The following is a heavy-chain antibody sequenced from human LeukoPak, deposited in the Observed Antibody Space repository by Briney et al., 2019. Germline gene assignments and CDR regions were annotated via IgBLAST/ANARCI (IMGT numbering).Heavy chain of an antibody. V-gene: IGHV5-10-1*01. J-gene: IGHJ4*02. D-gene: IGHD3-22*01. CDR1: GYSFTSHW. CDR3: VRVSSGYFGGGYFDY. CDR2: IDPTDSYI. Sequence: GESLRISCKGFGYSFTSHWISWVRHVPGKVLEWMGRIDPTDSYIYFSPSFQGHVTISVDKSISTAYLQWSGLRASDTAMYYCVRVSSGYFGGGYFDYWGQGTLVTVSS.